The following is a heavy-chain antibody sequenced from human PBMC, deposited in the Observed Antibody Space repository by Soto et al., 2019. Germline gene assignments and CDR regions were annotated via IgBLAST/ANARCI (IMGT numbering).Heavy chain of an antibody. Sequence: SVKVSCQASEGTFRSYAIRWVRQAPGQGIEWIGGTIPIFVTANYAQKIQRRDTITADKTPSTAYMELSRQRSEDTAVYYCATCDDIYYNDYGDYRGQRYYYYGMDSWGQGTTVTVSS. J-gene: IGHJ6*02. CDR1: EGTFRSYA. CDR2: TIPIFVTA. D-gene: IGHD4-17*01. CDR3: ATCDDIYYNDYGDYRGQRYYYYGMDS. V-gene: IGHV1-69*06.